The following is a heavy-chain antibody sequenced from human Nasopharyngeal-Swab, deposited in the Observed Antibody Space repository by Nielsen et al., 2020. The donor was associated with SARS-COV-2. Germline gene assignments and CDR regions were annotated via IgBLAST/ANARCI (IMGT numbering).Heavy chain of an antibody. D-gene: IGHD3-3*01. Sequence: SETLSLTCTVSGGSTSSYYWSWIRQPAGKGLEWIGRIYTSGSTNYNPSLKSRVTMSVDTSKNQFSLKLSSVTAADTAVYYCARDSDYYDFWSGYPYNWFDPWAREPWSPSPQ. J-gene: IGHJ5*02. CDR3: ARDSDYYDFWSGYPYNWFDP. CDR2: IYTSGST. V-gene: IGHV4-4*07. CDR1: GGSTSSYY.